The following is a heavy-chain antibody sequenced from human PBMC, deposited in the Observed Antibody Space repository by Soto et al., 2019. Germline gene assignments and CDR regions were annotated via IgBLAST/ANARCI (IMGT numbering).Heavy chain of an antibody. V-gene: IGHV1-3*01. D-gene: IGHD3-9*01. CDR3: ASGTLTGYYRGGWFDP. J-gene: IGHJ5*02. CDR2: INAGNGNT. Sequence: ASVKVSCKASGYTFTSYAMHWVRQAPGQRLEWMGWINAGNGNTKYSQKFQGRVTITRDTSASTAYMELSSLRSEDTAVYYCASGTLTGYYRGGWFDPWGQGTLVTVSS. CDR1: GYTFTSYA.